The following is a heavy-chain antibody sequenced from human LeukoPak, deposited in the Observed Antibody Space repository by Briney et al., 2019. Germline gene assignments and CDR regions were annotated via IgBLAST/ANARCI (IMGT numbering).Heavy chain of an antibody. J-gene: IGHJ4*02. CDR1: GYTFTSYG. CDR3: AAHDYGDYPYYFDY. V-gene: IGHV1-18*01. D-gene: IGHD4-17*01. CDR2: ISAYNSNT. Sequence: ASVKVSCKASGYTFTSYGISWVRQAPGQGLEWMGWISAYNSNTNYAQKLQGRVTMTTDTSTSTAYMELRSLRSDDTAVYYCAAHDYGDYPYYFDYWGQGTLVTVSS.